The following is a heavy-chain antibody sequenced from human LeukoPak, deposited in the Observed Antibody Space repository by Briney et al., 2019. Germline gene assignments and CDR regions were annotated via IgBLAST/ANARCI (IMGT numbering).Heavy chain of an antibody. CDR1: GGSINNYY. CDR3: ARAPHLDSTANRYAFAI. D-gene: IGHD3-22*01. J-gene: IGHJ3*02. Sequence: SETLSLTCSVSGGSINNYYWSWIRQPPGKGLEWIGNIYYSGSANYNPSLRSRVTISLDTSKNQFSLKLSSVTAADTAVYYCARAPHLDSTANRYAFAIWGQGTMVTVSS. V-gene: IGHV4-59*08. CDR2: IYYSGSA.